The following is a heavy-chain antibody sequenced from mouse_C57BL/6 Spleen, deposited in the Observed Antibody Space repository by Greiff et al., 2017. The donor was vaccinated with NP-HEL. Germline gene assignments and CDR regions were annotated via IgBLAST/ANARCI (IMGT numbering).Heavy chain of an antibody. CDR1: GFTFSSYA. V-gene: IGHV5-9-1*02. CDR2: ISSGGDYI. J-gene: IGHJ4*01. Sequence: DVQLVESGEGLVKPGGSLKLSCAASGFTFSSYAMSWVRQTPEKRLEWVAYISSGGDYIYYADTVKGRFTISRDNARNTLYLQMSSLKSEDTAMYYCTREGRVYAMDYWGQGTSVTVSS. CDR3: TREGRVYAMDY.